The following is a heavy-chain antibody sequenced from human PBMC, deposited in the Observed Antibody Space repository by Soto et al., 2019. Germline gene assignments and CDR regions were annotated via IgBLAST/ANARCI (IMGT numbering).Heavy chain of an antibody. Sequence: PSETLSLTCTVSGGSSISGGYYWSWIRQHPGKGLEWIGYIYYSGSTYYNPSLKSRVTISVDTSKNQFSLKLSSVTAADTAVYYCAREIGRIDYYDSSGPGGWFDPWGQGTLVTVSS. D-gene: IGHD3-22*01. CDR1: GGSSISGGYY. V-gene: IGHV4-31*03. J-gene: IGHJ5*02. CDR3: AREIGRIDYYDSSGPGGWFDP. CDR2: IYYSGST.